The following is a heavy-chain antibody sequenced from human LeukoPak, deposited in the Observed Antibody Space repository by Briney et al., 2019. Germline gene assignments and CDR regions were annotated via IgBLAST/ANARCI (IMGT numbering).Heavy chain of an antibody. D-gene: IGHD2-2*03. CDR3: ATFVGIVSGTYTVPGGLLV. V-gene: IGHV3-7*01. CDR1: EFSPTNFW. CDR2: IKHDGSEK. Sequence: PGGSLRLSCVASEFSPTNFWMTWVRRAPGRGLEWVANIKHDGSEKFYVDSVKGRFTISRDNAKSSLYPQMNSLRAEDTAVYYCATFVGIVSGTYTVPGGLLVWGKGTTVTVSS. J-gene: IGHJ6*04.